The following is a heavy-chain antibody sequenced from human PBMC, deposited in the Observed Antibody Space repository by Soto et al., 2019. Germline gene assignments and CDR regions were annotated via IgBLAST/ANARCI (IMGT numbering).Heavy chain of an antibody. D-gene: IGHD2-15*01. CDR2: ISGSGGST. Sequence: EVQLLESGGGLVQPRGSLRLSCAASGFTLGTYVMTWVRQAPGKGLEWVSAISGSGGSTNYADPVKGRFTISRDNTKNTLYLQMNSLRVEDTAVYYCAKDRKGSYCSGGTCYSFDYWGQGTLVTVPS. CDR1: GFTLGTYV. J-gene: IGHJ4*02. CDR3: AKDRKGSYCSGGTCYSFDY. V-gene: IGHV3-23*01.